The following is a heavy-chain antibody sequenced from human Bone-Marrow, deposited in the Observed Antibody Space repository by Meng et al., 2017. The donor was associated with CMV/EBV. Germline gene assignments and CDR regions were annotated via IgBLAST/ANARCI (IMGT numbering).Heavy chain of an antibody. CDR1: GFTFKTYT. J-gene: IGHJ5*01. Sequence: GGSLRLSCAASGFTFKTYTMNWVRQAPGQGLEWVSSISATSSSIYYADSVKGRFTISRDNAKNTLFLQMNSLRVEDTAMYYCAKAAVFEKIVVVPTAIDSWGWGPLVTVSS. CDR2: ISATSSSI. CDR3: AKAAVFEKIVVVPTAIDS. V-gene: IGHV3-21*04. D-gene: IGHD2-2*01.